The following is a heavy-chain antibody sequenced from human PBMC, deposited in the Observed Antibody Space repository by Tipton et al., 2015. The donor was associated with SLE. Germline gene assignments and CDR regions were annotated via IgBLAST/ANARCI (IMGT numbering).Heavy chain of an antibody. D-gene: IGHD3-16*01. CDR2: IYTSGRT. Sequence: TLSLTCTVSGGSISSGSYYWNWIRQPAGKGLEWIGRIYTSGRTNYNPSLKSRVSISVDTSKNHFSLNPSSVIAADTAVYYCASWGFDIWGQGTMVTVSS. CDR1: GGSISSGSYY. J-gene: IGHJ3*02. CDR3: ASWGFDI. V-gene: IGHV4-61*02.